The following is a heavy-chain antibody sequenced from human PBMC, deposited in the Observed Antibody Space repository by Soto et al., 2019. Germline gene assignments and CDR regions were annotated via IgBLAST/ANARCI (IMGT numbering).Heavy chain of an antibody. CDR1: GFTFGDSY. J-gene: IGHJ5*02. CDR3: VRGGGGGLFDP. Sequence: PGGSLRLSCAGSGFTFGDSYMSWIRQAPGKGLEWLSYISPGSRYPAYADSVKGRFTISRDNAKRSLYLQMMSLTAEDTAIYYCVRGGGGGLFDPWGQETMVTVS. CDR2: ISPGSRYP. D-gene: IGHD2-15*01. V-gene: IGHV3-11*06.